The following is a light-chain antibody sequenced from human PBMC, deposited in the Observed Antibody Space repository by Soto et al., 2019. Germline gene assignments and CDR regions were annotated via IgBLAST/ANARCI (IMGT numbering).Light chain of an antibody. V-gene: IGKV3-11*01. CDR1: QSVTTY. Sequence: EVVLTQSPATLSLSPGARATLSCTASQSVTTYLAWYHQKPGQAPRLLIYDAATRATGIPARFSGSGSGTDFSLTISSLEPEEFTVYYCQQRSNWPPGVTFVPGTKVDIK. J-gene: IGKJ3*01. CDR2: DAA. CDR3: QQRSNWPPGVT.